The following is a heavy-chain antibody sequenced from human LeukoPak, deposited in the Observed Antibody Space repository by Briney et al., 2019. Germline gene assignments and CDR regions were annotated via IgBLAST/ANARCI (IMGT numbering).Heavy chain of an antibody. CDR2: ISSSGNII. CDR3: ARRAGAYSHPYDY. Sequence: PGGSLRLSCAASGFIFSDYNMHWVRQVPGKGLESVSYISSSGNIIYYADSVKGRFTISRDNAQNSLYLQMNSLRAEDTAVYYCARRAGAYSHPYDYWGQGTLVTVSS. D-gene: IGHD4/OR15-4a*01. V-gene: IGHV3-48*01. CDR1: GFIFSDYN. J-gene: IGHJ4*02.